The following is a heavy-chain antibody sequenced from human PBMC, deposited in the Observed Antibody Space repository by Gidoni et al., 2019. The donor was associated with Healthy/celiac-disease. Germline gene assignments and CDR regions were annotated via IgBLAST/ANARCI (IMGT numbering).Heavy chain of an antibody. Sequence: VKPSETLSLTCTVSGGSISSSSYYWGWIRQPPGKGLEWIGSIYYSGSTYYNPSLKSRVTISVDTSKNQFSLKLSSVTAADTAVYYCARETKGRIAAAGIIGGFFDYWGQGTLVTVSS. D-gene: IGHD6-13*01. V-gene: IGHV4-39*07. CDR2: IYYSGST. J-gene: IGHJ4*02. CDR1: GGSISSSSYY. CDR3: ARETKGRIAAAGIIGGFFDY.